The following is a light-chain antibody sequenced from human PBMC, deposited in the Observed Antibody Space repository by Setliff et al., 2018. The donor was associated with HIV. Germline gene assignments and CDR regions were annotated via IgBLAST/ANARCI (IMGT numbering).Light chain of an antibody. V-gene: IGLV2-23*01. CDR2: QAS. CDR3: CSNTGSNTYV. J-gene: IGLJ1*01. Sequence: QSALTQPRSVSGSPGQSVTISCTGSSADIGRYNLVSWYQQQPGKPPKLMIYQASKRPSGVSNRFSGSKSGNTASLTISGLQAEDEADYYCCSNTGSNTYVFGTGTKV. CDR1: SADIGRYNL.